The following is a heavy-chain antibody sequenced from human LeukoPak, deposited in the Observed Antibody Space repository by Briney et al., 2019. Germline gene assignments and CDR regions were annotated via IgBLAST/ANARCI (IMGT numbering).Heavy chain of an antibody. J-gene: IGHJ3*02. CDR3: ARHSWSSTSCYTAFDI. CDR1: GDSLRSYY. CDR2: IYTSGST. D-gene: IGHD2-2*02. V-gene: IGHV4-4*09. Sequence: PSETLSLTCTVSGDSLRSYYWSWIPQPPGKGLEWIGYIYTSGSTNYNPSLKTRVTISVDTSKNQFSLKLSSVTAADTAGYYCARHSWSSTSCYTAFDIWGQGTMVTVSS.